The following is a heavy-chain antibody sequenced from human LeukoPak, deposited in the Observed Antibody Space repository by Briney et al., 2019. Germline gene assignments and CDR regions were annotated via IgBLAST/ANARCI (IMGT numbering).Heavy chain of an antibody. CDR2: IRSKTDGGTT. Sequence: GGSLRLSCEASRFTFSNAWMNWVRQSPGKGLEWVGHIRSKTDGGTTDYAAPVKGRFTISRDDSKNTLYLQMDSLKIEDTAVYYCAKDAYYYDSSGYYSNFDYWGKGTLVTVSS. CDR3: AKDAYYYDSSGYYSNFDY. V-gene: IGHV3-15*01. J-gene: IGHJ4*02. CDR1: RFTFSNAW. D-gene: IGHD3-22*01.